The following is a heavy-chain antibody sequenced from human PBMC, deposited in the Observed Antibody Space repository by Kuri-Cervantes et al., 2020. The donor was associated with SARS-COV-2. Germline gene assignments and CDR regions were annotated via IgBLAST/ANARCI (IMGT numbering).Heavy chain of an antibody. D-gene: IGHD3-3*01. CDR1: NGSISSYS. J-gene: IGHJ4*02. Sequence: SETLSLTCTVSNGSISSYSWSWVRQPPGKGLEWIGFFYYSGSTNYNPSLKSRVTISVDTSKNQFSLKLSSVTAADTAVYYCARHVRPEITIFGVVITADYFDYWGQGTLVTVSS. CDR2: FYYSGST. CDR3: ARHVRPEITIFGVVITADYFDY. V-gene: IGHV4-59*08.